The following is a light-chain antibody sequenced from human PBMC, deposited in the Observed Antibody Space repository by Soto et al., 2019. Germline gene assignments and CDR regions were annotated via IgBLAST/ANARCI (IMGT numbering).Light chain of an antibody. CDR1: QSISSY. Sequence: DIRMTQSPSSLSASVGDRVTITCRASQSISSYLNWYKQKPGKAPKLLIYTTSSLPSGVPARFSGSVSGPDYTLTISSLQPEDFATYYCQQSYSTPQTFGQGTKVEIK. CDR2: TTS. V-gene: IGKV1-39*01. J-gene: IGKJ1*01. CDR3: QQSYSTPQT.